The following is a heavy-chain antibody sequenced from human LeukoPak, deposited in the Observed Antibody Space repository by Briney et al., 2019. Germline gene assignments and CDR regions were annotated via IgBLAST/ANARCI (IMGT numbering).Heavy chain of an antibody. CDR1: GFTFSSYA. D-gene: IGHD2-21*02. V-gene: IGHV3-30-3*01. CDR3: AKARDYYEYYFDY. J-gene: IGHJ4*02. CDR2: ISYDGSNK. Sequence: PGRSLRLSCAASGFTFSSYAMHWVRQAPGKGLEWVAVISYDGSNKYYADSVKGRFTISRDNSKNTLYLQMNSLRAEDTAVYYCAKARDYYEYYFDYWGQGTLVTVSS.